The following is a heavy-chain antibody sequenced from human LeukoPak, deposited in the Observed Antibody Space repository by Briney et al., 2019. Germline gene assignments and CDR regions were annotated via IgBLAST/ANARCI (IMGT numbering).Heavy chain of an antibody. CDR3: ARNGDSSSWFGAFDI. CDR1: GYTFTSYD. CDR2: IIPIFGTA. V-gene: IGHV1-69*05. J-gene: IGHJ3*02. Sequence: ASVKVSCKASGYTFTSYDINWVRQAPGQGLEWMGGIIPIFGTANYAQKFQGRVTITTDESTSTAYMELSSLRSEDTAVYYCARNGDSSSWFGAFDIWGQGTMVTVSS. D-gene: IGHD6-13*01.